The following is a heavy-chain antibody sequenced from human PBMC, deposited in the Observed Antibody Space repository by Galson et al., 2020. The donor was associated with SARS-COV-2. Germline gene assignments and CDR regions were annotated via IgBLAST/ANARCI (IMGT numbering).Heavy chain of an antibody. D-gene: IGHD2-15*01. CDR2: IYYSGST. CDR3: ARYEVVVSGAFDI. Sequence: ASETLSLTCTVSGGSFSSSSYYWGWIRQPPGKGLEWIGSIYYSGSTYYNPSLKSRVTISVDTSKNQFSLKLSSVTAADTAVYYCARYEVVVSGAFDIWGQGTMVTVSS. J-gene: IGHJ3*02. CDR1: GGSFSSSSYY. V-gene: IGHV4-39*07.